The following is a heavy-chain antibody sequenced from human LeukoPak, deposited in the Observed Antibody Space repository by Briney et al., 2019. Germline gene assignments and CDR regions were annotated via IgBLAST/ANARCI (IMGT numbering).Heavy chain of an antibody. CDR3: ARVYCSSTSCPLTDY. D-gene: IGHD2-2*01. J-gene: IGHJ4*02. V-gene: IGHV3-21*01. Sequence: GGSLRLSCAASGFTSSSYSMNWVRQAPGKGLEWVSSISSSSSYIYYADSVKGRFTNSRDNAKNSLYLQMNSLRAEDTAVYYCARVYCSSTSCPLTDYWGQGTLVTVSS. CDR1: GFTSSSYS. CDR2: ISSSSSYI.